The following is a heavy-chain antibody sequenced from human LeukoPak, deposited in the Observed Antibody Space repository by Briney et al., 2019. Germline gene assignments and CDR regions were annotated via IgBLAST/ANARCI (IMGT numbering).Heavy chain of an antibody. CDR3: ASLYSSSSGLDY. Sequence: GRSLRLSCAASGFTFSSYGMHWVRQAPGKGLEWVAVISYDGSNKYYADSVKGRFTISRDNSKNTLYLQMNSLRAEDTAVYYCASLYSSSSGLDYWGQRTLVTVSS. J-gene: IGHJ4*02. CDR2: ISYDGSNK. CDR1: GFTFSSYG. D-gene: IGHD6-6*01. V-gene: IGHV3-30*03.